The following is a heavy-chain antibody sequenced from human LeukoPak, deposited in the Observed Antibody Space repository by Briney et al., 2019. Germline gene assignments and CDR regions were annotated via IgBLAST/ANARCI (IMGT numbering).Heavy chain of an antibody. CDR2: ISYDGSNK. Sequence: PGGSLRLSCAASGFTFSSYAMHWVRQAPGKGLEWVAVISYDGSNKYYADSVKGRFTISRDNSKNTLYLQMNSLRAEGTAVYYCGRGYDPFDYWGQGTLVTVSS. CDR3: GRGYDPFDY. J-gene: IGHJ4*02. D-gene: IGHD5-12*01. CDR1: GFTFSSYA. V-gene: IGHV3-30*04.